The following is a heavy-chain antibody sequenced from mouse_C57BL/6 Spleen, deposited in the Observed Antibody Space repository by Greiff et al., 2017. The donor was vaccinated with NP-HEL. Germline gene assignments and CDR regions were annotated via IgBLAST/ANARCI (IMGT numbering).Heavy chain of an antibody. Sequence: VKLQESGPELVKPGASVKISCKASGYAFSSSWMNWVKQRPGKGLEWIGRIYPGDGDTNYNGKFKGKATLTADKSSSTAYMQLSSLTSEDSAVYFCARMYDGGGWFAYWGQGTLVTVSA. CDR2: IYPGDGDT. CDR3: ARMYDGGGWFAY. CDR1: GYAFSSSW. J-gene: IGHJ3*01. D-gene: IGHD2-3*01. V-gene: IGHV1-82*01.